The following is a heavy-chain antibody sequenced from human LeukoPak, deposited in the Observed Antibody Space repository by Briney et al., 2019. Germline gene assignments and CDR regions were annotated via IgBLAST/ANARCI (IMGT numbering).Heavy chain of an antibody. J-gene: IGHJ3*02. CDR1: GGSISSYY. CDR2: IYTSGST. V-gene: IGHV4-4*07. D-gene: IGHD5-12*01. CDR3: ARDDSGYDGTDAFDI. Sequence: PSETLSLTCTVSGGSISSYYWSWIRQPAGKGLEWIGRIYTSGSTNYNPSLESRVTMSVDTSKNQFSLKLSSVTAADTAVYYCARDDSGYDGTDAFDIWGQGTMVTVSS.